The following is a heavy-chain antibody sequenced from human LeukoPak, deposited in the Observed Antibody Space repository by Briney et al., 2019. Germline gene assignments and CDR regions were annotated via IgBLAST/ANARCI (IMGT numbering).Heavy chain of an antibody. Sequence: PGGSLRLSCAASGFTFSSYAMHWVRQAPGKGLEWVAVISYDRSNKYYADSVRGRFTISRDNSKNTLYLQMNSLRAEDTAVYYCAREMRVPDYYDSSGSPDAFDIWGQGTKVAVSS. CDR1: GFTFSSYA. J-gene: IGHJ3*02. CDR3: AREMRVPDYYDSSGSPDAFDI. CDR2: ISYDRSNK. D-gene: IGHD3-22*01. V-gene: IGHV3-30-3*01.